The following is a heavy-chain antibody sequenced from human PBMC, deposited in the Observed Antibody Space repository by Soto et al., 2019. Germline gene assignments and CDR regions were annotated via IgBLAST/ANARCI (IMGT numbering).Heavy chain of an antibody. J-gene: IGHJ6*02. CDR3: ARVVLYYYYYGMDV. V-gene: IGHV3-21*01. D-gene: IGHD2-8*01. CDR2: ISSSSSYI. Sequence: LRLSCAASGFTFSSYSMNWVRQAPGKGLEWVSSISSSSSYIYYADSVKGRFTISRDNAKNSLYLQMNSLRAEDTAVYYCARVVLYYYYYGMDVWGQGTTVTVSS. CDR1: GFTFSSYS.